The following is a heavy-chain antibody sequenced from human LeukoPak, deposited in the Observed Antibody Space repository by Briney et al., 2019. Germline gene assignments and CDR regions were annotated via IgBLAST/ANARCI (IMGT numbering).Heavy chain of an antibody. CDR3: VRAMVRGVVLSDF. J-gene: IGHJ4*02. Sequence: ASVKVSCKASGYTFIHYDLNWVRQATGQGLEWMGWMNPVSGNTGSAQKFQGRINMTRNTAITTAYMELSSLRSDDTAVYYSVRAMVRGVVLSDFWGQGTLVTVSS. V-gene: IGHV1-8*01. CDR2: MNPVSGNT. D-gene: IGHD3-10*01. CDR1: GYTFIHYD.